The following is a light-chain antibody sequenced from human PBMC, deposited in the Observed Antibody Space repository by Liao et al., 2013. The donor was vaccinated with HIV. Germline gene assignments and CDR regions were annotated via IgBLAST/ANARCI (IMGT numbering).Light chain of an antibody. J-gene: IGLJ2*01. Sequence: SYELTQPPSVSVSPGQTASITCSGDKLGDKYACWYHQKPGQSPVLVIYQDSKRPSGIPERFSGSNSGNTATLTISGTQAMDGADYYCQAWDRNTVVFGGGTKLTVL. CDR3: QAWDRNTVV. CDR2: QDS. CDR1: KLGDKY. V-gene: IGLV3-1*01.